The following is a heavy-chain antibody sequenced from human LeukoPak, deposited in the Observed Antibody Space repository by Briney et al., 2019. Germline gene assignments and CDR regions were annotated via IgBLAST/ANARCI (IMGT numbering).Heavy chain of an antibody. Sequence: GGSLRLSCAASGFTFSSYGMHWVRQAPGKGLEWVANIKQDGSEKYYVDSVKGRFTISRDNAKNSLYLQMNSLRAEDTAVYYCARDGSGSYLYYFDYWGQGTLVTVSS. CDR3: ARDGSGSYLYYFDY. CDR2: IKQDGSEK. V-gene: IGHV3-7*01. J-gene: IGHJ4*02. D-gene: IGHD1-26*01. CDR1: GFTFSSYG.